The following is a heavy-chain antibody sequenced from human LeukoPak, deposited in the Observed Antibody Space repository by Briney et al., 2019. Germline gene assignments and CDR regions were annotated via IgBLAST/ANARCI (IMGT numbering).Heavy chain of an antibody. Sequence: PSQTLSLTCTVSGGSVSSSSYYWSWIRQPAGKGLEWIGRIYSSGSTNYNPSLKSRVTISVDTSKNQFSLNLSSVTAADTAVYYCARGQGVSYLNYYYYYMDVWGKGTTVTISS. D-gene: IGHD1-26*01. V-gene: IGHV4-61*02. CDR1: GGSVSSSSYY. CDR3: ARGQGVSYLNYYYYYMDV. CDR2: IYSSGST. J-gene: IGHJ6*03.